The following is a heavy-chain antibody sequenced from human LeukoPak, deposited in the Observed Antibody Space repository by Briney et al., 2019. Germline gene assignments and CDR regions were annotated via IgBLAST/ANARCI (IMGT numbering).Heavy chain of an antibody. J-gene: IGHJ4*02. D-gene: IGHD3-16*02. CDR3: AKDTYYDYVWGSYRYTYFDY. Sequence: GGFLRLSCAASGFTFSSYAMSWVRQAPGKGLEWVSAISGSGGSTYYADSVKGRFTISRDNSKNTLYLQMNSLRAEDTAVYYCAKDTYYDYVWGSYRYTYFDYWGQGTLVTVSS. CDR1: GFTFSSYA. CDR2: ISGSGGST. V-gene: IGHV3-23*01.